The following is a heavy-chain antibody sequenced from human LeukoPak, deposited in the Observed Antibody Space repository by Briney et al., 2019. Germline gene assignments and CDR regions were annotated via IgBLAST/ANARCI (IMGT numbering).Heavy chain of an antibody. Sequence: SETLSLTCTVSGGSISSSSYYWGWIRQPPGKGLEWIGSIYYSGSTYYNPSLKSRVTISVDTSKNQFSLKLSSVTAADTAVYYCATRPSRPQGFDYWGQGTLVTVSS. V-gene: IGHV4-39*01. CDR2: IYYSGST. J-gene: IGHJ4*02. CDR3: ATRPSRPQGFDY. CDR1: GGSISSSSYY.